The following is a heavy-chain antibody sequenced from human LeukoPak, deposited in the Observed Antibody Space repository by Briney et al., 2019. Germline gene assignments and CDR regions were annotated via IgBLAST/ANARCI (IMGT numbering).Heavy chain of an antibody. D-gene: IGHD6-13*01. CDR2: IIPIFGTA. J-gene: IGHJ4*02. CDR1: GGTFSSYA. V-gene: IGHV1-69*05. Sequence: SVKVSCKASGGTFSSYAISWVRQAPGQGLEWMGGIIPIFGTANYAQKFQGRVTMTRDMSTSTVYMELSSLRSEDTAVYYCARVAAAGNGYWGQGTLVTVSS. CDR3: ARVAAAGNGY.